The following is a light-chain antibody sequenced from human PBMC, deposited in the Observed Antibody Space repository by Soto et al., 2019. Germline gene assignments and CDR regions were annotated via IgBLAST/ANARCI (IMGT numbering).Light chain of an antibody. J-gene: IGLJ2*01. CDR2: EVS. CDR1: SSDVGGYNY. CDR3: SSYAGSNHFVV. Sequence: QPVLTQPPSASGSPGQSVTISCTGTSSDVGGYNYVSWYQQHPGKAPKLMIYEVSKRPSGVPDRFSGSKSGNTASLTVSGLQAEDEADYFCSSYAGSNHFVVFGGGTKLTVL. V-gene: IGLV2-8*01.